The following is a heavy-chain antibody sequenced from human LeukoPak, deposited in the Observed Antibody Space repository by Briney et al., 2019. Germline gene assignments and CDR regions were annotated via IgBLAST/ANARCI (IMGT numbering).Heavy chain of an antibody. V-gene: IGHV1-2*02. Sequence: ASVKVSCKASGYTFTVHYMHWLRQAPGQGLEWMGWIKPDSGATNFAQNFQGRVTMTSDTSINTAYMELSSLRSEDTAVYYCARYSSSSHYFDYWGQGTLVTVSS. J-gene: IGHJ4*02. CDR2: IKPDSGAT. CDR3: ARYSSSSHYFDY. D-gene: IGHD6-6*01. CDR1: GYTFTVHY.